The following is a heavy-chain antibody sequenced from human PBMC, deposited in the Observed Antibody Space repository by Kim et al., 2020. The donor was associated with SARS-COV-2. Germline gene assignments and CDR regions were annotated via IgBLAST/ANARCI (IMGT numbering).Heavy chain of an antibody. V-gene: IGHV4-34*01. D-gene: IGHD4-17*01. CDR3: AREQVTTDKSPNFDY. Sequence: SETLSLTCAVYGGSFSGYYWSWIRQPPGKGLEWIGEINHSGSTNYNPSLKSRVTISVDTPKNQFSLKLSSVTAADTAVYYCAREQVTTDKSPNFDYWGQGTLVTVSS. J-gene: IGHJ4*02. CDR1: GGSFSGYY. CDR2: INHSGST.